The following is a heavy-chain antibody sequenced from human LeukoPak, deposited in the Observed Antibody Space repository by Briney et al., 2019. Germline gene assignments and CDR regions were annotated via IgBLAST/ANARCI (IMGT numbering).Heavy chain of an antibody. V-gene: IGHV3-48*01. CDR2: ISSSSSTI. Sequence: GGSLRLSCAASGFTFSSYSMNGVRQAPGKGLEWVSYISSSSSTIYYADSVKGRFTISRDNAKNSLYLQMNSLRAEDTAVYYCARLRLERIQLWLSADYYGMDVWGQGTTVTVSS. CDR1: GFTFSSYS. D-gene: IGHD5-18*01. J-gene: IGHJ6*02. CDR3: ARLRLERIQLWLSADYYGMDV.